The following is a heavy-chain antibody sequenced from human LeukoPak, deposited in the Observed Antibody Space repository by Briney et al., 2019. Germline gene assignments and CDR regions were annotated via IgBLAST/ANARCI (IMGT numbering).Heavy chain of an antibody. CDR3: ARGLYYDILTGYSPYYYYYMDV. Sequence: SVKVSCKASGGTFSSYTISWVRQAPGQGLEWIGRIIPILGIANYAQKFQGRVTITADKSTSTAYMELSSLRSEDTAVYYCARGLYYDILTGYSPYYYYYMDVWGKGTTVTVSS. V-gene: IGHV1-69*02. CDR1: GGTFSSYT. J-gene: IGHJ6*03. CDR2: IIPILGIA. D-gene: IGHD3-9*01.